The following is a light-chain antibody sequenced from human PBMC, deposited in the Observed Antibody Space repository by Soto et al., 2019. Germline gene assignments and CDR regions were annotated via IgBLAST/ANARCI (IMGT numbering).Light chain of an antibody. CDR2: GAS. CDR1: QSVSRN. J-gene: IGKJ1*01. V-gene: IGKV3-15*01. Sequence: EIVMTQSPATLSVSPGERATVSCRASQSVSRNFAWFQQKPGQAPRLLIYGASTRASGIPARFSGSGPGTEFTLTISSLQSEDFAVYYCQQYNNWQTFGQGTKVEIK. CDR3: QQYNNWQT.